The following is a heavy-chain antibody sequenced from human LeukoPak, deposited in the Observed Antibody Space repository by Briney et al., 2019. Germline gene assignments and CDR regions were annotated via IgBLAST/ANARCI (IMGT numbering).Heavy chain of an antibody. CDR2: VYNGGLT. D-gene: IGHD3-9*01. CDR3: ANSIYLDFQY. V-gene: IGHV4-4*07. J-gene: IGHJ4*02. Sequence: SETLSLTCTVSGGSVTTYFWNWIRQPAGEGLEWIGHVYNGGLTIYNPSLESRFTISLDKSKNQFSLTLTSVTVADTAVYYCANSIYLDFQYWGPGTLVTVSS. CDR1: GGSVTTYF.